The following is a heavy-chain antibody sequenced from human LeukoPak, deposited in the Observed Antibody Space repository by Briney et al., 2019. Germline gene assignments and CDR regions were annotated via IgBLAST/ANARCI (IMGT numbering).Heavy chain of an antibody. CDR3: ARVPIFGVVTYDY. V-gene: IGHV3-21*01. CDR2: ISSSSSFI. Sequence: GGSLRLSCAASGFTFSSHSMNWVRQAPGKGLEWVSSISSSSSFIYYADSVKGRFTISRDNAKNSLYLQMNSLRAEDTAVYYCARVPIFGVVTYDYWGQGTLVTVSS. CDR1: GFTFSSHS. D-gene: IGHD3-3*02. J-gene: IGHJ4*02.